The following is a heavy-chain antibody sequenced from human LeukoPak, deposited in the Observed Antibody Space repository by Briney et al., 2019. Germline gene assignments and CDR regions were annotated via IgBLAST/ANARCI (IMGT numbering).Heavy chain of an antibody. V-gene: IGHV3-7*03. CDR2: IKQDGSEK. CDR3: ARGHVLLWFGGEYYFDY. D-gene: IGHD3-10*01. J-gene: IGHJ4*02. Sequence: PGGSLRLSCAASGFTFNSYWMSWVRQAPGKGLEWVANIKQDGSEKYYVDSVKGRFTISRDNAKNSLYLQMNSLRAEDTAVYYCARGHVLLWFGGEYYFDYWGQGTLVTVSS. CDR1: GFTFNSYW.